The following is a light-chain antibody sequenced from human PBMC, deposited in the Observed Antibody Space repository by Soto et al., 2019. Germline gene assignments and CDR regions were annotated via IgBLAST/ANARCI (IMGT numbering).Light chain of an antibody. CDR2: DAS. Sequence: EIVLTQSPATLSLSPGERATLSCRASQSVSSFLGWYQQKPGQPPRLLIYDASNRATGIPARFSGSGSGTDFTLTISSLEPEDFAVYYCQQRSSWPLTFGGGTKV. CDR1: QSVSSF. CDR3: QQRSSWPLT. V-gene: IGKV3-11*01. J-gene: IGKJ4*01.